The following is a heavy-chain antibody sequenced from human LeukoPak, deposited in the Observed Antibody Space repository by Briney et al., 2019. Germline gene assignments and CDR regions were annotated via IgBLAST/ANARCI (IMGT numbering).Heavy chain of an antibody. CDR2: IYSGGST. V-gene: IGHV3-66*02. Sequence: PGGSLRLSCAASGFTFSGYSLTWVRQAPGKGLEWVSIIYSGGSTYYADSVKGRFTISRDNSKNTLYLQMNSLRAEDTAVYYCAREAGSGWYFDYWGQGTLVTVSS. J-gene: IGHJ4*02. D-gene: IGHD6-19*01. CDR3: AREAGSGWYFDY. CDR1: GFTFSGYS.